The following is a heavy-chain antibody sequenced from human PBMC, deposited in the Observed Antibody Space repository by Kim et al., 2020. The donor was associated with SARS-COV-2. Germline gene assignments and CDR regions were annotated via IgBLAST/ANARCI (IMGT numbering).Heavy chain of an antibody. CDR3: AKDPRGDILTGYYTDY. J-gene: IGHJ4*02. D-gene: IGHD3-9*01. Sequence: GGSLRLSCAASGFTFSSYAMSWVRQAPGKGLEWVSAISGSGGSTYYADSVKGRFTISRDNSKNTLYLQMNSLRAEDTAVYYCAKDPRGDILTGYYTDYWGQGTLVTVSS. CDR1: GFTFSSYA. V-gene: IGHV3-23*01. CDR2: ISGSGGST.